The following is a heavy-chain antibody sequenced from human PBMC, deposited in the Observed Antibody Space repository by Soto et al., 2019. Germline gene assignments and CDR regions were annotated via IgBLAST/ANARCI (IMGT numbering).Heavy chain of an antibody. CDR2: ISGSGASP. V-gene: IGHV3-23*01. J-gene: IGHJ4*02. CDR3: AKARCSTTNCYVPDY. CDR1: GFTFSTSI. D-gene: IGHD2-2*01. Sequence: GGSLRLSCAASGFTFSTSIMSWFCRAQGKGLEWVSAISGSGASPSYADSVQGRFTISRDNPKRTLYLQMNNLRAEDTAVYYCAKARCSTTNCYVPDYWGQGTLVTVSS.